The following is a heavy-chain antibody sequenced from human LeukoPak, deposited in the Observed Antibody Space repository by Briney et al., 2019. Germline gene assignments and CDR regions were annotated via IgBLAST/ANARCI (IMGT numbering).Heavy chain of an antibody. D-gene: IGHD6-13*01. Sequence: GGSLRPSCAASGFTFSSYWMSWVRQAPGKGLEWVANIKQDGSEKYYVDSVKGRFTISRDNAKNSLYLQMNSLRAEDTAVYYCVAATPHLDYWGQGTLVTVSS. V-gene: IGHV3-7*01. CDR1: GFTFSSYW. CDR3: VAATPHLDY. CDR2: IKQDGSEK. J-gene: IGHJ4*02.